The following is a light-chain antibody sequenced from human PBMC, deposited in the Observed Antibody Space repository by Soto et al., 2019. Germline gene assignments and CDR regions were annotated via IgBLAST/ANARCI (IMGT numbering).Light chain of an antibody. Sequence: EIVMTQSPAILSVAPGERATLSCRASQRVNTDVAWYQQKPGQAPRLLIHDAFDRATEIPARFSGSASGTEFTLTISSLQSEDFAVYYCQQYKNWPFTFGQGTRLEIK. CDR1: QRVNTD. CDR3: QQYKNWPFT. J-gene: IGKJ5*01. CDR2: DAF. V-gene: IGKV3-15*01.